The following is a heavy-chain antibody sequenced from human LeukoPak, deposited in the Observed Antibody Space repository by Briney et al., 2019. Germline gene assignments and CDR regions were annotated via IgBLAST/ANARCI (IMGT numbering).Heavy chain of an antibody. CDR1: GYSISSYY. D-gene: IGHD5-24*01. CDR3: ARGPATIAGAAKGSFDY. CDR2: IYTSAST. V-gene: IGHV4-4*07. Sequence: TSETLSLTCTVSGYSISSYYYSCIRQPAPKGLEWIGRIYTSASTNYDPSLKSRVTMSVDTSKNQFSLKLSSVTAADTAVYYCARGPATIAGAAKGSFDYWGQGTLVTVSS. J-gene: IGHJ4*02.